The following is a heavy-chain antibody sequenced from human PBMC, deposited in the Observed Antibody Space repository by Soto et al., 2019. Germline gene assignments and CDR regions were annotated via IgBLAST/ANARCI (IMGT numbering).Heavy chain of an antibody. CDR3: ARHYCGGDCYWGLKNWFDP. CDR1: GGSISSSSYY. J-gene: IGHJ5*02. Sequence: QLQLQESGPGLVKPSETLSLTCTVSGGSISSSSYYWGWIRQPPGKGLEWIGSIYYSGSTYYNPSLKSRVPISVDTSKNQFSLKLSSVTAADTAVYYCARHYCGGDCYWGLKNWFDPWGQGTLVTVSS. V-gene: IGHV4-39*01. D-gene: IGHD2-21*02. CDR2: IYYSGST.